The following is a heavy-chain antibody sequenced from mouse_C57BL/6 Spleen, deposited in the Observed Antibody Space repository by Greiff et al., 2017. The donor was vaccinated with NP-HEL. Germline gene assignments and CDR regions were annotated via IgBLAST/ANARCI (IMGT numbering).Heavy chain of an antibody. J-gene: IGHJ3*01. V-gene: IGHV10-1*01. CDR2: IRSKSNNYVT. CDR1: GFSFNTYA. CDR3: VRPPYYSNYALAY. Sequence: EVQLQESGGGLVQPKGSLKLSCAASGFSFNTYAMNWVRQAPGKGLEWVARIRSKSNNYVTYYADSVKDRFTISRDDSESMLYLQMNNLKTEDTAMYYCVRPPYYSNYALAYWGQGTLVTVSA. D-gene: IGHD2-5*01.